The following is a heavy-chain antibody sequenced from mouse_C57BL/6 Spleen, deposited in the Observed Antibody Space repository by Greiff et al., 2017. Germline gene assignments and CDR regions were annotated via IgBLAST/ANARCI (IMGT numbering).Heavy chain of an antibody. V-gene: IGHV1-50*01. CDR2: IDPSDSYT. J-gene: IGHJ2*01. CDR3: ARGQLRLRYFDY. D-gene: IGHD3-2*02. Sequence: VKLQQPGAELVKPGASVKLSCKASGYTFTSYWMQWVKQRPGQGLEWIGEIDPSDSYTNYNQKFKGKATLTVDPASSTAYMQLSSLTSEDSAVYYCARGQLRLRYFDYWGQGTTLTVSS. CDR1: GYTFTSYW.